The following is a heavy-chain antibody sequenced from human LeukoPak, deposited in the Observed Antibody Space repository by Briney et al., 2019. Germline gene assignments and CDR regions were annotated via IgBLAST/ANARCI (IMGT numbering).Heavy chain of an antibody. Sequence: SQTLSLTCAISGDSVSSNSAAWNWIRQSPSRGLEWLGRTYYRSKWYNDYAVSVKSRITINPDTSKNQFSLQLNSVTPEDTAVYYCARVSVPVYDILTGYDKRKYYYYYMDVWGKGTTVTVSS. J-gene: IGHJ6*03. CDR2: TYYRSKWYN. D-gene: IGHD3-9*01. CDR1: GDSVSSNSAA. CDR3: ARVSVPVYDILTGYDKRKYYYYYMDV. V-gene: IGHV6-1*01.